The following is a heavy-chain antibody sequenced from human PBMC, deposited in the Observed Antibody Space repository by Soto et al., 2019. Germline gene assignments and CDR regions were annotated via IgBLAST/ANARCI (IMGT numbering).Heavy chain of an antibody. V-gene: IGHV3-73*01. J-gene: IGHJ6*02. CDR3: TRLRIAAPYYYYVMDV. Sequence: GGSLRLSCAASGFTFSGSAMHWVRQASGKGLEWVGRIRSKANSYATAYAASVKGRFTISRDDSKNTAYLQMNSLKTEDTAVYYCTRLRIAAPYYYYVMDVWGQGTTVTVSS. CDR2: IRSKANSYAT. CDR1: GFTFSGSA. D-gene: IGHD6-6*01.